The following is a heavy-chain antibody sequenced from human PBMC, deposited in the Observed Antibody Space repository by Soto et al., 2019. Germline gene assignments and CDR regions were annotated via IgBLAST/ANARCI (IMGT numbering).Heavy chain of an antibody. J-gene: IGHJ4*02. D-gene: IGHD3-9*01. CDR3: TTAPPAEYDILIGYPFDY. V-gene: IGHV3-73*01. CDR1: GFTFSGSA. CDR2: IRSKANSYAT. Sequence: TGGSLRLSCAASGFTFSGSAMHWVRQASGKGLEWVGRIRSKANSYATAYAASVKGRFTISRDDSKNTAYLQMNSLKTEDTAVYYCTTAPPAEYDILIGYPFDYWGRGTLVTVSS.